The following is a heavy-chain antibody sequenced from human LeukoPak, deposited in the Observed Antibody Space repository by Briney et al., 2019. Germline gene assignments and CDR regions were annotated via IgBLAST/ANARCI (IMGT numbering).Heavy chain of an antibody. V-gene: IGHV4-34*01. CDR2: INHSGST. CDR3: ARVVRGYYYGSGSYYYFDY. CDR1: GGSFSGYY. Sequence: SETLSLTCAVYGGSFSGYYWSWIRQPPGKGLEWIGEINHSGSTNYNPSLKSRVTISVDTSKNQFSLKLSSVTAADTAVYYCARVVRGYYYGSGSYYYFDYWGQGTLDTVSS. J-gene: IGHJ4*02. D-gene: IGHD3-10*01.